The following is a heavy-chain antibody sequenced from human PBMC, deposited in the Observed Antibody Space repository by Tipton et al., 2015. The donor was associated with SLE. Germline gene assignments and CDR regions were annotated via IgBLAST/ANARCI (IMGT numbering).Heavy chain of an antibody. V-gene: IGHV4-34*01. CDR3: TRGISAYYYNTYMDV. Sequence: TLSLTCAVYGGSFSGYYWSWIRQPPGKGLECIGEINHTEGTRYNPSLKSRVTMSLDSSTKQFSLQVSSVTAADTAVYYCTRGISAYYYNTYMDVWGKGTTVTVSS. CDR1: GGSFSGYY. J-gene: IGHJ6*03. CDR2: INHTEGT.